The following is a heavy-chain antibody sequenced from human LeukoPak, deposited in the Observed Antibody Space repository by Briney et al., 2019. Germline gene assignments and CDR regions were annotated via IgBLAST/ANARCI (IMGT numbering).Heavy chain of an antibody. Sequence: GGSLRLSCAASGLTVSSNYMSWVRQAPGKGLEWVSIIYSGGSTYYADSVKGRLTISRGNSKNTLYLQMNNLRAEDTAVYYCARNYPGDYWGQGTLVTVSS. D-gene: IGHD5-24*01. J-gene: IGHJ4*02. CDR1: GLTVSSNY. CDR3: ARNYPGDY. CDR2: IYSGGST. V-gene: IGHV3-53*01.